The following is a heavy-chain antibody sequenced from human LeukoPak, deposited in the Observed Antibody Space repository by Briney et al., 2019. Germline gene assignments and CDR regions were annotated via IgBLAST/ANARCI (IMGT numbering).Heavy chain of an antibody. Sequence: SVKVSCKASGGTFSSYAISWVRQAPGQGLEWMGRIIPILGIANYAQKFQGRVTITADKSTSTAYMELSSLRSEDTAVYYCARDRGGYCTNGVCYTRGSSTWGQGTLVTVSS. CDR1: GGTFSSYA. J-gene: IGHJ4*02. D-gene: IGHD2-8*01. CDR2: IIPILGIA. V-gene: IGHV1-69*04. CDR3: ARDRGGYCTNGVCYTRGSST.